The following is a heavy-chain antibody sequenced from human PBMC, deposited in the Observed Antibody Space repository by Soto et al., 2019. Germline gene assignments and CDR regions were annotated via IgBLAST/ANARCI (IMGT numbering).Heavy chain of an antibody. CDR3: ARDLVGATLGRNYYYYYGMDV. J-gene: IGHJ6*02. Sequence: SETLSLTCAVSGGSISSGGYSWSWIRQPPGKGLEWIGYMYHSGSTYYNPSLKSRVTISIDRSKNQFSLKLSSVTAADTAVYYCARDLVGATLGRNYYYYYGMDVWGQGTTVTVSS. D-gene: IGHD1-26*01. V-gene: IGHV4-30-2*01. CDR2: MYHSGST. CDR1: GGSISSGGYS.